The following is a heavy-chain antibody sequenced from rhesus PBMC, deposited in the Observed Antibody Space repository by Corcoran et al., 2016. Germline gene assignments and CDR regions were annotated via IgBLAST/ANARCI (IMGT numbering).Heavy chain of an antibody. Sequence: QVQLQESGPGLVKPSETLSLTCAVSGGSFSSYWWSWIRQPPGKGLEWIGEINGNSGSTNYNPSLKRRVTSSKDASKNQFSLKLSSVTAADTAVYYCARRGYSGYSYGDYFDYWGQGVLVTVSS. D-gene: IGHD5-42*01. V-gene: IGHV4-80*01. CDR2: INGNSGST. J-gene: IGHJ4*01. CDR3: ARRGYSGYSYGDYFDY. CDR1: GGSFSSYW.